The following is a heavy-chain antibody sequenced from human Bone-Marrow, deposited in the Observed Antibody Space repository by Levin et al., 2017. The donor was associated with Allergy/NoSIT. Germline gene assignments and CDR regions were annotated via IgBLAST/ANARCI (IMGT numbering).Heavy chain of an antibody. D-gene: IGHD1-26*01. V-gene: IGHV1-24*01. CDR3: ATAQVVGVMPGLFYFDH. Sequence: ASVKVSCKVPGYTLTKFAMHWVRQAPGKGLEWMGGYDPEEGEIIYAQKFQGRVTMTEATSADTAYMELSSRISDDTAVSYCATAQVVGVMPGLFYFDHWGQGTLVTVSS. J-gene: IGHJ4*02. CDR2: YDPEEGEI. CDR1: GYTLTKFA.